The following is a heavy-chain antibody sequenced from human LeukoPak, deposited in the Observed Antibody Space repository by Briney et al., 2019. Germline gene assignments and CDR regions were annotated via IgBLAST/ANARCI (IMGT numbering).Heavy chain of an antibody. CDR1: GGSISSYY. CDR2: IYYSGST. J-gene: IGHJ4*02. CDR3: ARGYSSSWYDY. V-gene: IGHV4-59*01. D-gene: IGHD6-13*01. Sequence: SKTLSLTCTVSGGSISSYYWSWIRQPPGKGLEWIGYIYYSGSTNYNPSLKSRVTISVDTSKNQFSLKLSSVTAADTAVYYCARGYSSSWYDYWGQGTLVTVSS.